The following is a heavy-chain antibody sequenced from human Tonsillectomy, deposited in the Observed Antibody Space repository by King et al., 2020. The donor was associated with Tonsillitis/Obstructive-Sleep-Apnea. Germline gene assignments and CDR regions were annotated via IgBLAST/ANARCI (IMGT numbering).Heavy chain of an antibody. Sequence: VQLVESGAEVKKPGESLKISCKGSGYSFTSYWIGWVRQMPGKGLEWMGIIYPGDSDTRYSPSFQGQVTISADKSISTAYLQWSRVKASDTAMYYCASYCSSSSCYDWRGDWFDPWGQGTLVTVSS. J-gene: IGHJ5*02. CDR2: IYPGDSDT. V-gene: IGHV5-51*03. CDR1: GYSFTSYW. CDR3: ASYCSSSSCYDWRGDWFDP. D-gene: IGHD2-2*01.